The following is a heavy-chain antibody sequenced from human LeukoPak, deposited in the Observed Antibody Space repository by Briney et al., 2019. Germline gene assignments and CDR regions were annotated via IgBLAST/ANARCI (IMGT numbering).Heavy chain of an antibody. CDR2: INPSGGST. Sequence: ASVKVSCKASGYIFTSYFMHWVRQAPGQGLEWMGLINPSGGSTRYAQKFQGRVTMTRDTSISTAYMELSRLRSDDTAVYYCASLDKGNDVVFDYWGQGTLVTVSS. J-gene: IGHJ4*02. V-gene: IGHV1-46*01. CDR3: ASLDKGNDVVFDY. D-gene: IGHD1-1*01. CDR1: GYIFTSYF.